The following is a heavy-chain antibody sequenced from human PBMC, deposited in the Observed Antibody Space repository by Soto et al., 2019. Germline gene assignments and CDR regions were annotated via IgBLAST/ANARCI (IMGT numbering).Heavy chain of an antibody. J-gene: IGHJ6*03. D-gene: IGHD6-13*01. CDR3: AKILQLVRHPLTLPLMDV. V-gene: IGHV1-24*01. CDR1: GYTLTELS. Sequence: ASVKVSCKVSGYTLTELSMHWVRQAPGKGLEWMGGFDPEDGETIYAQKFQGRVTMTEDTSTDTAYMELGSLRSEDTAVYYCAKILQLVRHPLTLPLMDVWGKGTTVTVSS. CDR2: FDPEDGET.